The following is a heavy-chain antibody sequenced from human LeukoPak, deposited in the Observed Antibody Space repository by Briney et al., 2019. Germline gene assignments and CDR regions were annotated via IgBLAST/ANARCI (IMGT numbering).Heavy chain of an antibody. Sequence: GGSLRLSCAASGFTFSSYWMSWVRQAPGKGLEWVANIKQDGSEKYYVDSVKGRFTISRDNAKNSLYLQMSSLRAEDTAVYYCARDPGYDAFDIWGQGTMVTVSS. CDR2: IKQDGSEK. J-gene: IGHJ3*02. V-gene: IGHV3-7*04. CDR3: ARDPGYDAFDI. CDR1: GFTFSSYW. D-gene: IGHD6-13*01.